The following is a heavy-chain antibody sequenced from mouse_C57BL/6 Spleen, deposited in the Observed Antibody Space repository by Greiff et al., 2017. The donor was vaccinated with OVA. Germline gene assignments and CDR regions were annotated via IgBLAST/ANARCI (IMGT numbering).Heavy chain of an antibody. CDR3: ARSLYGSSLYYAMDY. CDR1: GFTFTDYY. J-gene: IGHJ4*01. Sequence: EVHLVESGGGLVQPGGSLSLSCAASGFTFTDYYMSWVRQPPGKALEWLGFIRNKANGYTTEYSASVKGRFTISRDNSQSILYLQMNALRAEDSATYYCARSLYGSSLYYAMDYWGQGTSVTVSS. V-gene: IGHV7-3*01. D-gene: IGHD1-1*01. CDR2: IRNKANGYTT.